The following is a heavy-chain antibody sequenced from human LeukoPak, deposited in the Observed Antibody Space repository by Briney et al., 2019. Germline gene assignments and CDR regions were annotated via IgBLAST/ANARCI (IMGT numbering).Heavy chain of an antibody. D-gene: IGHD1-26*01. CDR2: IIPIFGTA. CDR1: GGTFSSYA. Sequence: GASVKVSCKASGGTFSSYAISWVRQAPGQGLEWKGGIIPIFGTANYAQKFQGRVTITTDESTSTAYMELSSLRSEDTAVYYCARGVREIRGPNWFDPWGQGTLVTVSS. CDR3: ARGVREIRGPNWFDP. J-gene: IGHJ5*02. V-gene: IGHV1-69*05.